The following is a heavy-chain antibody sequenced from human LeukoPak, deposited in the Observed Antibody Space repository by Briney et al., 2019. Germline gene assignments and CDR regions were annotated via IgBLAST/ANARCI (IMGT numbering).Heavy chain of an antibody. D-gene: IGHD3-3*01. J-gene: IGHJ2*01. CDR2: IYYTGNT. CDR3: ARELGVVRYEHDSGTYHPWYPDL. CDR1: GVSNSSGDYY. Sequence: SQTLSLTCSVSGVSNSSGDYYWSWIRQPPGKGLEWIGYIYYTGNTFYNPSLQSRVSISRDTSKNQFSLKLNSVTAADTAIYYCARELGVVRYEHDSGTYHPWYPDLWGRGTLVTVSS. V-gene: IGHV4-30-4*01.